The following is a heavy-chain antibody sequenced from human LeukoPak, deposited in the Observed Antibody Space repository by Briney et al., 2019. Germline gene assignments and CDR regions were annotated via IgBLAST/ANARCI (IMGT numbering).Heavy chain of an antibody. Sequence: KPSETLSLTCTVSGGSISSYYWNWIRQPPGKGLEWIGYIYYSGSTNYNPSLKSRVTISVDTSKNQFSLKLSSVTAADTAVYYCARVLGAELDYWGQGTLVTVSS. CDR2: IYYSGST. D-gene: IGHD1-26*01. CDR1: GGSISSYY. V-gene: IGHV4-59*08. CDR3: ARVLGAELDY. J-gene: IGHJ4*02.